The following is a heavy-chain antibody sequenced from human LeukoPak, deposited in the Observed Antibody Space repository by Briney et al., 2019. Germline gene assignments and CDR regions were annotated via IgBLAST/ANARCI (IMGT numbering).Heavy chain of an antibody. CDR1: GFTFSNYE. J-gene: IGHJ4*02. D-gene: IGHD4-23*01. V-gene: IGHV3-48*03. Sequence: PGGSLRLSCAASGFTFSNYEMYWVRQAPGKGLEWVSSISSSGSSKSYADSVKGRFTISRDNAKNSVLLLMSSLRSEDTACYYCARHLGYGGYSLTYWGQGTQVTVSS. CDR2: ISSSGSSK. CDR3: ARHLGYGGYSLTY.